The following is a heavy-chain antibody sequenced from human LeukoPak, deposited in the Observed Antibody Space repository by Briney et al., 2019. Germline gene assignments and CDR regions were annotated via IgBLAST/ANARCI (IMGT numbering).Heavy chain of an antibody. CDR2: ISAYNGNT. CDR1: GYTFTSYG. J-gene: IGHJ6*03. Sequence: ASVKVSCKASGYTFTSYGISWVRQAPGQGLEWMGWISAYNGNTNYAQKLQGRVTMTTDTSTSTAYMELRSLRSDDTAVYYCARHGQYSSSSWSTYYYYYMDVWGKGTTVTVSS. V-gene: IGHV1-18*01. CDR3: ARHGQYSSSSWSTYYYYYMDV. D-gene: IGHD6-6*01.